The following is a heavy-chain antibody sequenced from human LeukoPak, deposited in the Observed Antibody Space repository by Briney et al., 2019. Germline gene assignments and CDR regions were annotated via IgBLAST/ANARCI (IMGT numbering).Heavy chain of an antibody. Sequence: PGGSLRLSCAASGFTFSAYWMKWVRQAPGKGLVWVATIKGDGSETHYETSAKGRFTISRDNAKRSLYLQMTSLSVEDTAMYYCATSGGYWGQGTLVTVSS. CDR2: IKGDGSET. D-gene: IGHD3-16*01. V-gene: IGHV3-7*01. CDR3: ATSGGY. CDR1: GFTFSAYW. J-gene: IGHJ4*02.